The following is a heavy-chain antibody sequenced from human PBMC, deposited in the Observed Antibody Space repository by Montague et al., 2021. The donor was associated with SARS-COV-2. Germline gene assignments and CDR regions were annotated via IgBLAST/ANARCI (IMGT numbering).Heavy chain of an antibody. Sequence: SETLSLTCTVSGGSISSDYWTWIRQPSGKGLEWIGFVYYRGNTYXNPSLRGRVTISVDTSSNHFSLTLSSVTAADTAIYYCARHYDHSSRVDSWGQGTLVTVSS. J-gene: IGHJ4*02. CDR2: VYYRGNT. D-gene: IGHD3-16*01. CDR1: GGSISSDY. CDR3: ARHYDHSSRVDS. V-gene: IGHV4-59*08.